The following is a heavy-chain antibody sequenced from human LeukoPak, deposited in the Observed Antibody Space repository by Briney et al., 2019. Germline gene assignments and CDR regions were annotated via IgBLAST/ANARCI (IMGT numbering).Heavy chain of an antibody. CDR1: GGTFSSYA. CDR3: ARDIPGSSGYFNDAFDM. CDR2: IIPIFHTT. D-gene: IGHD3-22*01. V-gene: IGHV1-69*05. Sequence: ASVRVSCKASGGTFSSYAISWVRQAPGQGLEWMGRIIPIFHTTNYAQKFQGRVTITTEQSTSTAYMELSSLRSEGTAVYYCARDIPGSSGYFNDAFDMWGQGTMVTVSS. J-gene: IGHJ3*02.